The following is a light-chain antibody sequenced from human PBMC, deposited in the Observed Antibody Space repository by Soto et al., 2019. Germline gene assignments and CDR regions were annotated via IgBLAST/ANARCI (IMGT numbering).Light chain of an antibody. J-gene: IGKJ3*01. Sequence: DIQMTQSTTSLSASVGDRVTITCRASQGIRNFVAWYQQKPGKAPKLLISAASTLQSGVPSRFSGSGTGTEFTLTINSLQPEYVATYSCQKYSSVPVFGPGTKVEIK. CDR2: AAS. CDR3: QKYSSVPV. V-gene: IGKV1-27*01. CDR1: QGIRNF.